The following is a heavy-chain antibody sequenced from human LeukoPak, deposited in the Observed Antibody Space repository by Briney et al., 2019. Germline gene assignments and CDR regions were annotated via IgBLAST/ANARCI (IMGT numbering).Heavy chain of an antibody. CDR1: GFTFSSYS. V-gene: IGHV3-30*04. D-gene: IGHD3-10*01. CDR3: ARGLLRYGTHFDY. J-gene: IGHJ4*02. CDR2: ISYDGSNK. Sequence: AGGSLRLSCAASGFTFSSYSMNWVRQAPGKGLEWVAVISYDGSNKYYADSVKGRFTISRDNSKNTLYLQMNSLRAEDTAVYYCARGLLRYGTHFDYWGQGTLVTVSS.